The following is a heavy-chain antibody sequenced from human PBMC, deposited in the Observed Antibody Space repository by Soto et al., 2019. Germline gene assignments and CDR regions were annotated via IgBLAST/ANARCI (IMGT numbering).Heavy chain of an antibody. CDR2: ISSSGSTA. CDR1: GGSISGSNW. V-gene: IGHV3-48*03. CDR3: TRAAWFPYLSFY. D-gene: IGHD3-10*01. Sequence: LSLTCAVSGGSISGSNWWSWVRQPPGKGLEWISYISSSGSTAYYASSVEGRFTISRDNANNSVYLQMDSLRAEDTALYYCTRAAWFPYLSFYWGQGALVTVPS. J-gene: IGHJ4*02.